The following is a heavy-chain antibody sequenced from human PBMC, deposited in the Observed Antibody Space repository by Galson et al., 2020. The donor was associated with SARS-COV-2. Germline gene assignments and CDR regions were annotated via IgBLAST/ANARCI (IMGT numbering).Heavy chain of an antibody. CDR1: GFNFDDFT. J-gene: IGHJ3*02. D-gene: IGHD3-16*02. Sequence: GGSLRLSYAASGFNFDDFTLHWVSQASGNGLEWAPLIFWDGIGASYAEYVRGRFAISSDNNKNSVFLQMNSLRVDDTALYYCAKGGEDVVTAFYIWGQGTMVTISS. V-gene: IGHV3-43*01. CDR3: AKGGEDVVTAFYI. CDR2: IFWDGIGA.